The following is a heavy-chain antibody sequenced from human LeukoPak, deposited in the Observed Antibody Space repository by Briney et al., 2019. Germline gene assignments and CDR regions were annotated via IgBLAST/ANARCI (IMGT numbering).Heavy chain of an antibody. CDR2: ISWNSGSI. CDR1: GFTFDDYA. J-gene: IGHJ6*02. Sequence: GGSLRLSGAASGFTFDDYAMHWVRQAPGTGLEWVSGISWNSGSIGYADSVKGRFTISRDNAKNSLYLQMNSLRAEDTALYYCAKDMGYGMDVWGQGTTVTVSS. CDR3: AKDMGYGMDV. V-gene: IGHV3-9*01.